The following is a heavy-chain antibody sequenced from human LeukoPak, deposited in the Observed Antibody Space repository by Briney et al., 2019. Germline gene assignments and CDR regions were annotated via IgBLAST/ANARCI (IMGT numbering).Heavy chain of an antibody. D-gene: IGHD3-10*01. CDR1: GFTVSTNY. J-gene: IGHJ5*02. CDR3: ARDYYASGSYSAMWS. V-gene: IGHV3-66*01. Sequence: GGSLRLSCAASGFTVSTNYMSWVRQAPGKGLERVSVIYSGGVTYYADSVKGRFTISRDTSKNTLFLQMNSLRADDTAVYYCARDYYASGSYSAMWSWGQGTLVTVSS. CDR2: IYSGGVT.